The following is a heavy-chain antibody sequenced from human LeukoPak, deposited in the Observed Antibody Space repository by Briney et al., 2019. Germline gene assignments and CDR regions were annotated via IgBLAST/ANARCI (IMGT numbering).Heavy chain of an antibody. Sequence: GGSLRLSCAASGFTFSSYAMHWVRQAPGKGLEGVAVISYDGSNKYYADSVKGRFTISRDNSKNTLYLQMNSLRAEDTAVYYCARGGRYYDSSGYYVEYFQHWGQGTLVTVSS. D-gene: IGHD3-22*01. CDR2: ISYDGSNK. V-gene: IGHV3-30-3*01. J-gene: IGHJ1*01. CDR3: ARGGRYYDSSGYYVEYFQH. CDR1: GFTFSSYA.